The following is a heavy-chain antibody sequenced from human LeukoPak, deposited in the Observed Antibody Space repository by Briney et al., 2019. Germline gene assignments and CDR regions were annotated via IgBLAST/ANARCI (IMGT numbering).Heavy chain of an antibody. J-gene: IGHJ4*02. Sequence: PSETLSLTCAVYGGSFSGYYWSWIRQLPGKGLEWIGEINHSGSTNYNPSLKSRVTISVDTSKNQFSLKLSSVTAADTAVYYCARGFWIAAAPTDWGQGALVTVSS. CDR1: GGSFSGYY. D-gene: IGHD6-13*01. V-gene: IGHV4-34*01. CDR3: ARGFWIAAAPTD. CDR2: INHSGST.